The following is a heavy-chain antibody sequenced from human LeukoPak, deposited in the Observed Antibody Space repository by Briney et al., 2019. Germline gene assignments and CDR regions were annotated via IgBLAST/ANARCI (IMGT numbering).Heavy chain of an antibody. CDR2: ISKDGGNT. J-gene: IGHJ2*01. V-gene: IGHV3-30-3*02. CDR1: GFSFINYA. Sequence: PGRSLRLSCAASGFSFINYAMHWVRQAPGKGMEWVAVISKDGGNTHYADSVKGRFTVSRDDSKNTLYLQMNSVRSDDTAVYHCAKIHATDWYDWFFDLWGRGSQVTVSS. CDR3: AKIHATDWYDWFFDL. D-gene: IGHD3-9*01.